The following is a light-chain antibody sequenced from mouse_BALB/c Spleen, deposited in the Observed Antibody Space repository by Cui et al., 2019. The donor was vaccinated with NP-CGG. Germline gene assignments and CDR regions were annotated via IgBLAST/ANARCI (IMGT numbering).Light chain of an antibody. CDR1: TGAVTTSNY. CDR2: DTN. J-gene: IGLJ1*01. Sequence: QAVVTQESALTTSPGETVTLTCRSSTGAVTTSNYANWVQEKPDHLFTGLIGDTNNRAPGVPARFSGFLIGDKAALTITGAQTEDEAIYFCALWYSNHWVFGGGTKLTVL. V-gene: IGLV1*01. CDR3: ALWYSNHWV.